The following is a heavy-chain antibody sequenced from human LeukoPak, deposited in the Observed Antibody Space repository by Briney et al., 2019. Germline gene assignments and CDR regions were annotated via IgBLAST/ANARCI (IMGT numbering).Heavy chain of an antibody. J-gene: IGHJ4*02. CDR3: ARGEGEFDY. CDR2: IYTSGST. V-gene: IGHV4-4*07. D-gene: IGHD3-16*01. Sequence: DWIGRIYTSGSTNYNPSLKSRVTMSVDTSKNQFSLKLSSVTAADTAVYYCARGEGEFDYWGQGTLVTVSS.